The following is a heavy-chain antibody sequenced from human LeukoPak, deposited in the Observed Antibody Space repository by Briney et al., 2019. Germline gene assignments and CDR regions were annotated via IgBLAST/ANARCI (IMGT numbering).Heavy chain of an antibody. Sequence: PGGSLRLSCAASGFTFRSCAMSWVRQAPGKGLEWVLAISGSGTSTYYADSVKGRFTISRDNSKNTLYRQLNSLRAEDTAVYYCEGTYYYDSSDDYWGQGTLVTVSS. D-gene: IGHD3-22*01. CDR3: EGTYYYDSSDDY. CDR2: ISGSGTST. J-gene: IGHJ4*02. V-gene: IGHV3-23*01. CDR1: GFTFRSCA.